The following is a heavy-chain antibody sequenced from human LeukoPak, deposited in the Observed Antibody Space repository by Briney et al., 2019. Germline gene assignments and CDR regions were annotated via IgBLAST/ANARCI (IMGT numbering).Heavy chain of an antibody. J-gene: IGHJ4*02. Sequence: PGGSLRLSCAASGFTFSSYSMNWVRQAPGKGLEWVSAISGSGGSTYYADSVKGRFTISRDNSKNTLYLQMNSLRAEDTAVYYCAKDSDATKSPYYYDSSGYALDYWGQGTLVTVSS. CDR2: ISGSGGST. CDR3: AKDSDATKSPYYYDSSGYALDY. V-gene: IGHV3-23*01. D-gene: IGHD3-22*01. CDR1: GFTFSSYS.